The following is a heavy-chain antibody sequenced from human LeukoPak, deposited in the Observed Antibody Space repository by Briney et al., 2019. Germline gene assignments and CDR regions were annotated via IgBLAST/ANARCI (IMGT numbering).Heavy chain of an antibody. J-gene: IGHJ4*02. CDR2: ISAYNGNT. D-gene: IGHD2-2*01. CDR1: GYTFTSYG. V-gene: IGHV1-18*01. Sequence: ASVKVSCKASGYTFTSYGISWVRQAPGQGLEWMGWISAYNGNTNYAQKLQGRVTMTTDTSTSTAYMELRSLRSDDTAVYYCARDRRSVGYCSSTSCQDDYWGQGTLVTASS. CDR3: ARDRRSVGYCSSTSCQDDY.